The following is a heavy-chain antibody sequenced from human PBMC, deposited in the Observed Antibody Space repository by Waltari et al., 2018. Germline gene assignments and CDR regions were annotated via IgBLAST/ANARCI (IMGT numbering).Heavy chain of an antibody. J-gene: IGHJ6*02. D-gene: IGHD6-6*01. Sequence: QVQLVQSGAEVKKPGASVKVSCKASGYTFTSYAMHWVRQAPGQRLEWMGWINAGNGNTKYSQKFQGRVTITRDTSASTAYMELSSLRSEDTAVYYCARGSGIAARKYGMDVWGQGTTVTVSS. V-gene: IGHV1-3*01. CDR3: ARGSGIAARKYGMDV. CDR1: GYTFTSYA. CDR2: INAGNGNT.